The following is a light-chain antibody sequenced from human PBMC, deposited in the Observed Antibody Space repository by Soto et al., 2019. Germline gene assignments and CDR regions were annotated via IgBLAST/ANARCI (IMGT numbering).Light chain of an antibody. V-gene: IGKV3-11*01. J-gene: IGKJ4*01. Sequence: EIVLTQSPATLSLSPGERATLSCRASQSVSSYVAWYQNKPGQAPRLLMYDASNRVIGVPARFSGSGSGTDFTLTISSLEPEDFLVYYCQQRSNWPLTFGGGTTVEI. CDR2: DAS. CDR1: QSVSSY. CDR3: QQRSNWPLT.